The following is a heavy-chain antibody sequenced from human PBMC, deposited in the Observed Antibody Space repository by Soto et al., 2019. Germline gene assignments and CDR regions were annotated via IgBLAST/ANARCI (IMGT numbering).Heavy chain of an antibody. D-gene: IGHD1-26*01. CDR1: GFSFSNYA. CDR3: TRDPYGGSRYYFDS. Sequence: GGSLRLSCAASGFSFSNYAMHWVRQAPDKGLEWVAVIWYDGSNKYYADSVKGRFTISKDNSQTTVYLQMNSLRAEDTAVYYCTRDPYGGSRYYFDSWGQGTLVTVSS. J-gene: IGHJ4*02. CDR2: IWYDGSNK. V-gene: IGHV3-33*01.